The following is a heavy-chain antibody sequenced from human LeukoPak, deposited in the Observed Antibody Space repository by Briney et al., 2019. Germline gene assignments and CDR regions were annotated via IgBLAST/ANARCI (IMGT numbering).Heavy chain of an antibody. J-gene: IGHJ3*02. CDR2: ISAYNGNT. D-gene: IGHD2-2*01. V-gene: IGHV1-18*01. Sequence: ASVKVSCKTSGYTFNSYGISWVRQAPGQGLEWMGWISAYNGNTNYAQKFQGRVTMTTDTSTSAAYMELSSLRSEDTAVYYCAREGQYQLLGAFDIWGQGTMVTVSS. CDR1: GYTFNSYG. CDR3: AREGQYQLLGAFDI.